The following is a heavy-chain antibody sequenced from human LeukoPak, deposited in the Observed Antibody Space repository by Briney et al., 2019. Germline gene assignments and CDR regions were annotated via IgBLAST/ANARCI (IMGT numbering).Heavy chain of an antibody. V-gene: IGHV4-39*01. CDR1: GGSISSSSYY. D-gene: IGHD6-13*01. CDR2: IYYSGRT. J-gene: IGHJ4*02. Sequence: PSGTLSLTCTVSGGSISSSSYYWGWIRQPPGKGLEWIGSIYYSGRTYYNPSLKSRVTISVDTSKNQFSLKLSSVTAADTAVYYCASATAGPFDCWGQGTLVTVSS. CDR3: ASATAGPFDC.